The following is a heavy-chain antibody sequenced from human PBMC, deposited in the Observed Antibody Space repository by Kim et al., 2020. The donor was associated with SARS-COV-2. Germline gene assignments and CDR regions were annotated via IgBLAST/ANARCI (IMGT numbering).Heavy chain of an antibody. CDR3: ARDQYDFWSGYYPLDY. CDR2: IKQDGSEK. V-gene: IGHV3-7*01. CDR1: GFTFSSYW. J-gene: IGHJ4*02. D-gene: IGHD3-3*01. Sequence: GGSLRLSCAASGFTFSSYWMSWVRQAPGKGLEWVANIKQDGSEKYYVDSVKGRFIISRDNAKNSLYLQMNSLRAEDTAVYYCARDQYDFWSGYYPLDYWGQGTLVTVSS.